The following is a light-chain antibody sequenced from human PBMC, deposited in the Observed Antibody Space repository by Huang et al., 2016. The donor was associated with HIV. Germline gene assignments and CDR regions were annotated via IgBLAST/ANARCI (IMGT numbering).Light chain of an antibody. CDR2: GAS. CDR3: QHYDNWAPAT. CDR1: QKVSTN. J-gene: IGKJ1*01. V-gene: IGKV3-15*01. Sequence: EIVMTQSPVTLSVSPGESATLSCRASQKVSTNLAWYQHNPGRAPRLLIYGASTRATSVPARFSASGSGTEFTLTVGGLRSDDFAVYYCQHYDNWAPATFGQGTKLEFK.